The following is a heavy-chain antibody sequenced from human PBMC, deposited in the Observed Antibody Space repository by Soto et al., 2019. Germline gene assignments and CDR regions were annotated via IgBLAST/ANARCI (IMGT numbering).Heavy chain of an antibody. J-gene: IGHJ5*02. CDR1: GGTVASSHW. CDR2: VYHTGDT. D-gene: IGHD2-21*02. Sequence: SETLSLTCGVSGGTVASSHWCSWVRQSPGRGLEWIGNVYHTGDTNFNPSLQSRVTFSVDKSNNQFSLRLTSVTAADTAVYFCAREVVTAGGNNYFDPWGPGTLVTVSS. V-gene: IGHV4-4*02. CDR3: AREVVTAGGNNYFDP.